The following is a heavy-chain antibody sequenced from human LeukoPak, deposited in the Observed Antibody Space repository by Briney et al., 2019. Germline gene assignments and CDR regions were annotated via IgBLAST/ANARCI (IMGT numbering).Heavy chain of an antibody. CDR2: ISPTGSTT. V-gene: IGHV3-74*01. CDR3: AYSSYGPFDY. J-gene: IGHJ4*02. CDR1: GFSFSGHW. Sequence: GGSLRLSCTASGFSFSGHWMHWARQLPGKGLVWVSRISPTGSTTSYADSVKGRFTVSRDNAKNTLYLQVNNLRAEDTAVYYCAYSSYGPFDYWGQGTLVTVSS. D-gene: IGHD5-18*01.